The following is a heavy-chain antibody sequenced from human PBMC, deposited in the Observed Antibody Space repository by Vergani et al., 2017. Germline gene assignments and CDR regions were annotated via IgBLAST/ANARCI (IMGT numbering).Heavy chain of an antibody. Sequence: QVQLVESGGGLVKPGGSLRLSCAASGFTFSSYGMHWVRQAPGKGLEWVAVIWYDGSNKYYADSVKGRFTISRDNSKNTLYLQMNSLRAEDTAVYYCAKSFSRYSYVVRAVAVDYWGQGTLVTVSS. CDR1: GFTFSSYG. CDR3: AKSFSRYSYVVRAVAVDY. V-gene: IGHV3-33*06. D-gene: IGHD5-18*01. CDR2: IWYDGSNK. J-gene: IGHJ4*02.